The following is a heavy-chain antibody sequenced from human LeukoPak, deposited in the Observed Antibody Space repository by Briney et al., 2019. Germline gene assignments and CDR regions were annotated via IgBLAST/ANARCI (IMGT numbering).Heavy chain of an antibody. V-gene: IGHV3-30*04. J-gene: IGHJ4*02. CDR1: GFTFSSYA. Sequence: GRSLRLSCAASGFTFSSYAMHWVRQAPGKGLEWVAVISYDGSNKYYADSVKGRFTISRDNSKNTLYLQMSSLRAEDTAVYYCARGGELTLDFWGQGTLVTVSS. CDR2: ISYDGSNK. CDR3: ARGGELTLDF. D-gene: IGHD1-26*01.